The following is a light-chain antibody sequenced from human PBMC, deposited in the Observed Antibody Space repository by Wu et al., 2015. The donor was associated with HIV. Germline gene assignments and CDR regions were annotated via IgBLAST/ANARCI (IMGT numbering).Light chain of an antibody. CDR3: QHRFNWPLI. V-gene: IGKV3-11*01. CDR2: DAS. Sequence: EIVLTQSPAILSLSLGERATLSCRASQSVSNYLAWYQQKPGQPPRLLIYDASDRATGTSARFSGSGSGTDFTLTISSLEPEDFAVYYCQHRFNWPLIFGQGTRLEIK. CDR1: QSVSNY. J-gene: IGKJ5*01.